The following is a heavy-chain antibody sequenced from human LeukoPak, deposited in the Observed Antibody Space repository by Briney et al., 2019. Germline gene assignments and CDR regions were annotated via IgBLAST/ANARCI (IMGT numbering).Heavy chain of an antibody. D-gene: IGHD3-10*01. Sequence: PSETLSLTCTVSGYSITSGYYWGWVRQPPGKGLEWLASIYHSGSTFYNPSLQSRVTISVDTSKNQFSLRLRSVTAADTAVYYCARDQDYYGSGSYGPDHWGQGTLVIVSS. CDR3: ARDQDYYGSGSYGPDH. CDR2: IYHSGST. V-gene: IGHV4-38-2*02. J-gene: IGHJ4*02. CDR1: GYSITSGYY.